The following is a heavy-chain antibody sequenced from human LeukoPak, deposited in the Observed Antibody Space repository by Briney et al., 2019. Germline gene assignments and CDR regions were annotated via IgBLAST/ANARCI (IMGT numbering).Heavy chain of an antibody. J-gene: IGHJ4*02. CDR1: GYTFTSYG. V-gene: IGHV1-18*01. CDR2: ISAYNGNT. Sequence: ASVKVSCKASGYTFTSYGISWVRQAPGQGLEWMGWISAYNGNTNYAQKLQGRVTMTTDTSTSTAYMELRSLRSDDTAVYYCARESITIFGVVIPADYWGQGTLVTVSS. CDR3: ARESITIFGVVIPADY. D-gene: IGHD3-3*01.